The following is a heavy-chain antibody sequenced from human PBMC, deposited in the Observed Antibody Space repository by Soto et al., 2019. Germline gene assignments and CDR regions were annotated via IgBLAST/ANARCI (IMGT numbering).Heavy chain of an antibody. CDR1: GFSLSTITMG. J-gene: IGHJ3*02. V-gene: IGHV2-5*02. CDR2: IYWDDDK. D-gene: IGHD3-10*01. CDR3: SRGIYLKPFDI. Sequence: QITLKESGPTLVKPTQTLTLTCTFSGFSLSTITMGVGWIRQPPGKALEWLALIYWDDDKSYSPSLRSRLTXTXXTSKTQVVLTMTNMDPVDTATYYCSRGIYLKPFDIWGQGTMVTVFS.